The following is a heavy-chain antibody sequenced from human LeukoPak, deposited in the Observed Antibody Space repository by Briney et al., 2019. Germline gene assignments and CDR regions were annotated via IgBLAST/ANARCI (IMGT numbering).Heavy chain of an antibody. J-gene: IGHJ4*02. CDR2: ISYDGSNK. V-gene: IGHV3-30*18. D-gene: IGHD2/OR15-2a*01. CDR3: AKRGNREFDY. Sequence: PGGSLRLSCAASGFTFSSYGMHWVRQAPGKGLEWVAVISYDGSNKYYADSVKGRSTISRDNSKNTLYLQMDSLRAEDTAMYYCAKRGNREFDYWGQGTLVTVSS. CDR1: GFTFSSYG.